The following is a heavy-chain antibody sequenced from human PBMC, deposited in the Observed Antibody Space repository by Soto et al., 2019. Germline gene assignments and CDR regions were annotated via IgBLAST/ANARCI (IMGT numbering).Heavy chain of an antibody. CDR3: ARKLHLGYYYDSSGYLASPGTRNAFDI. J-gene: IGHJ3*02. V-gene: IGHV1-18*01. D-gene: IGHD3-22*01. Sequence: ASVKVSCKASGYTFTSYGISWVRQAPGQGLEWMGWISAYNGNTNYAQKLQGRVTITADESTSTAYMELSSLRSEDTAVYYCARKLHLGYYYDSSGYLASPGTRNAFDIWGQGTMVTVSS. CDR2: ISAYNGNT. CDR1: GYTFTSYG.